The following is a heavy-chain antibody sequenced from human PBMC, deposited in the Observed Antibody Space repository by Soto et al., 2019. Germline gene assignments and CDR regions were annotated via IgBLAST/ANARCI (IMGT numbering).Heavy chain of an antibody. D-gene: IGHD1-26*01. J-gene: IGHJ4*02. Sequence: KPSETLSLTCTVSGGSISSYYWSWIRQPPGKGLEWIGYIYYSGSTNYNPSLKSRVTISVDTSKNQFSLKLSSVTAADTAVYYCARTRKSGSYLYYFDYWGQGTLVTVSS. V-gene: IGHV4-59*01. CDR3: ARTRKSGSYLYYFDY. CDR2: IYYSGST. CDR1: GGSISSYY.